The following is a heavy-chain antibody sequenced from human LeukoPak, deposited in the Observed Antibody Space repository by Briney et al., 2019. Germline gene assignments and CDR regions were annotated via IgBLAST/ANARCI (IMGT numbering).Heavy chain of an antibody. Sequence: GGSLRLSCTVSGFTVSSNSMSWVRQAQGKGLEWVSFIYSDNTHYSDSVRGRFTISRDNSKNTLYLQMNSLRAEDTAVYYCARRAGAYSHPYDYWGQGTLVTVSS. CDR3: ARRAGAYSHPYDY. CDR2: IYSDNT. V-gene: IGHV3-53*01. J-gene: IGHJ4*02. D-gene: IGHD4/OR15-4a*01. CDR1: GFTVSSNS.